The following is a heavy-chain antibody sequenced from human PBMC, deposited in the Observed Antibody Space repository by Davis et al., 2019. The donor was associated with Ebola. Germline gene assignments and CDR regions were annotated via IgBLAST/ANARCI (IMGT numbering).Heavy chain of an antibody. CDR1: GGSFSGYY. CDR3: AGHTFGGVIVYAFDI. D-gene: IGHD3-16*02. Sequence: SETLSLTCAVYGGSFSGYYWSWIRQPPGKGLEWIGYIYYSGSTYYNPSLKSRVTISVDTSKNQFSLKLSSVTAADTAVYYCAGHTFGGVIVYAFDIWGQGTMVTVSS. CDR2: IYYSGST. J-gene: IGHJ3*02. V-gene: IGHV4-59*06.